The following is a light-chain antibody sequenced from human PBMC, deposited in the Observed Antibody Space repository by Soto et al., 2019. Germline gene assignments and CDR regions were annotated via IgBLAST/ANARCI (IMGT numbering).Light chain of an antibody. J-gene: IGKJ4*02. CDR1: QGISRY. CDR3: QQLNTYPVA. CDR2: AAS. V-gene: IGKV1-9*01. Sequence: IQLTQSPSSLSASVGDSVTITCRASQGISRYLSWYQQKPGRAPKLLISAASTLQSGVPARFSGSGSGTDFTLSITSPQPEDFATYYFQQLNTYPVAFGGGTKVEIK.